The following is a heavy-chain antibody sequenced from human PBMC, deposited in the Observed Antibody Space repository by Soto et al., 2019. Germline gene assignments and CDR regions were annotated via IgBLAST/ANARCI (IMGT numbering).Heavy chain of an antibody. Sequence: GESLKISCKGSGYSFAGYWITWVRQKPGKGLEWMGRIDPSDSQTYYSPSFRGHVTISVTKSITTVFLQWSSLRASDTAMYYCARRICDSDSGPNLQYYFESWGQGTPVTVSS. CDR3: ARRICDSDSGPNLQYYFES. J-gene: IGHJ4*02. CDR1: GYSFAGYW. D-gene: IGHD2-21*02. CDR2: IDPSDSQT. V-gene: IGHV5-10-1*01.